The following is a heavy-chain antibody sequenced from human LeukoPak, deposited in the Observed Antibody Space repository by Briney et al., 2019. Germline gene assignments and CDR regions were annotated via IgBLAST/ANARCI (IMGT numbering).Heavy chain of an antibody. D-gene: IGHD1-26*01. CDR2: TTPSGST. Sequence: SQTLSLTCTVSGGSITCGNYFWDWIRQPAGKGLEWIGRTTPSGSTNYNPSLKSRVTISVDTSNNQFSLRLSSVPAANTAVYYCTKDAPRGTFGDAFELSEEGTIITVYS. CDR1: GGSITCGNYF. V-gene: IGHV4-61*02. J-gene: IGHJ3*01. CDR3: TKDAPRGTFGDAFEL.